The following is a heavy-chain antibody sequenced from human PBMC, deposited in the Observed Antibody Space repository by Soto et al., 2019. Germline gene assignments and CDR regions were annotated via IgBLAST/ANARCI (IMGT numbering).Heavy chain of an antibody. Sequence: ASVKVSCKVSGYTLTELSMHWVRQAPGKGLEWMGGFDPEDGETIYAQKFQGRVTMTEDTSTDTAYMELSSLRSEDTAVYYCATIWGAPDDIVATFTDYWGQGTLVTVSS. CDR1: GYTLTELS. V-gene: IGHV1-24*01. CDR3: ATIWGAPDDIVATFTDY. CDR2: FDPEDGET. J-gene: IGHJ4*02. D-gene: IGHD5-12*01.